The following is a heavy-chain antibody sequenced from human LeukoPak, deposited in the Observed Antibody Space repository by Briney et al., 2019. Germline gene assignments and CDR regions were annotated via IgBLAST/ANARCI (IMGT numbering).Heavy chain of an antibody. D-gene: IGHD4-17*01. CDR1: GYTLTELS. J-gene: IGHJ5*02. CDR3: ARDQSNYYGDYGNWFDP. CDR2: IIPIFGIA. V-gene: IGHV1-69*13. Sequence: GASVKVSCKVSGYTLTELSMHWVRQAPGQGLEWMGGIIPIFGIANYAQKFQDRVTITADESTSTAYMELSSLRSEDTAVYYCARDQSNYYGDYGNWFDPWGQGTLVTVSS.